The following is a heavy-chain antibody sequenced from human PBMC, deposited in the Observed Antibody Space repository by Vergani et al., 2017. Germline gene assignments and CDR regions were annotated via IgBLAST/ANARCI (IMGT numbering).Heavy chain of an antibody. V-gene: IGHV4-39*01. Sequence: QLQLQESGPGLVKPSETLSLTCTVSGGSISSSSYYLGWIRQPPGKGLEWIGSIYYSGSTYYNPSLKSRVTISVDTSKNQFSLKLSSVTAADTAVYYCARHPHVVPAAIHYFDYWGQGTLVTVSS. CDR3: ARHPHVVPAAIHYFDY. D-gene: IGHD2-2*01. CDR2: IYYSGST. J-gene: IGHJ4*02. CDR1: GGSISSSSYY.